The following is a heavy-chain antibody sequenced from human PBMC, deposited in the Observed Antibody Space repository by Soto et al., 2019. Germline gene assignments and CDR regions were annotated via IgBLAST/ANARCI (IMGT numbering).Heavy chain of an antibody. D-gene: IGHD2-8*01. CDR2: ITTSGGNT. Sequence: EVQLLESGGGLVQPGGSLRLSCAASGFTFSTYAMSWVRQAPGKGLEWVSTITTSGGNTYYADSVQGRFTISRDNSKNTLYLQLNRLRAADTAVYYCAGRYCTNGVCYTNYYYYIDVWGKGTTVTVSS. J-gene: IGHJ6*03. V-gene: IGHV3-23*01. CDR3: AGRYCTNGVCYTNYYYYIDV. CDR1: GFTFSTYA.